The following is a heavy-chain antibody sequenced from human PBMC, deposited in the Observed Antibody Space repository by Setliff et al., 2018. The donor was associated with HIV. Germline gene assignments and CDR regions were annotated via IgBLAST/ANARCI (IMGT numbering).Heavy chain of an antibody. D-gene: IGHD3-22*01. CDR3: ARYRYYYDSSGYGRWFDP. V-gene: IGHV4-39*01. CDR1: GGSISSSSYY. CDR2: IYYSGST. Sequence: PSETLSLTCTVSGGSISSSSYYWGWIRQPPGKGLEWIGNIYYSGSTYYNPSLKSRVTISVDTSENQFSLRLNSVTAADTAVHYCARYRYYYDSSGYGRWFDPWGQGTLVTVSS. J-gene: IGHJ5*02.